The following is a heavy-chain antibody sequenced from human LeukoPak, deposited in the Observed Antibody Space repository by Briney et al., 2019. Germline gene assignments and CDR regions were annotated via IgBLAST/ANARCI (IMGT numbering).Heavy chain of an antibody. Sequence: GASVKVSCKASGYTFTSYGISWVRQAPGQGLEWMGWISAYNGNTNYAQKLQGRVTMTTDTSTSTAYMELRSLRSDDTAVYSCAREELGGSPLRTPDDYYYGMDVWGQGTTVTVSS. CDR1: GYTFTSYG. CDR2: ISAYNGNT. V-gene: IGHV1-18*01. J-gene: IGHJ6*02. D-gene: IGHD2-15*01. CDR3: AREELGGSPLRTPDDYYYGMDV.